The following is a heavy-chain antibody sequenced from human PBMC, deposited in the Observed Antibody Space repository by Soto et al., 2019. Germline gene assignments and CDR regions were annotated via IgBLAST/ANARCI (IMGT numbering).Heavy chain of an antibody. D-gene: IGHD6-6*01. CDR3: ARDGIAARRSDY. Sequence: PGGSLRLSCAASGFTFSSYGMHWVRQAPGKGLEWVAVIWYDGSNKYYADSVKGRFTISRGNSKNTLYLQMNSLRAEDTAVYYCARDGIAARRSDYWGPGTLVTVSS. CDR1: GFTFSSYG. J-gene: IGHJ4*02. CDR2: IWYDGSNK. V-gene: IGHV3-33*01.